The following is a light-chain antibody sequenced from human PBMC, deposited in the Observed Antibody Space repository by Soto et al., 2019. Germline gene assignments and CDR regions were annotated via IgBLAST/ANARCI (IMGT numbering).Light chain of an antibody. CDR1: QSVSSN. J-gene: IGKJ4*02. CDR2: GAS. CDR3: QQYNNWPPLT. Sequence: EIVMTQSPATLSVSPGERATLSCRASQSVSSNVAWYQQKPGQAPRRLIYGASTRATGIPARFSGSGSGTEFTLTISSLQSEDFAVYYCQQYNNWPPLTVGGGNKEEIK. V-gene: IGKV3-15*01.